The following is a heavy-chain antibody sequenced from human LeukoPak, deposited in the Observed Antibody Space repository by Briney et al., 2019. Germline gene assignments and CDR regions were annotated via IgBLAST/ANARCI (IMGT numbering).Heavy chain of an antibody. D-gene: IGHD6-13*01. CDR1: GGSLSSGSYY. J-gene: IGHJ6*03. CDR2: IYTSGST. CDR3: ARSDLAAAGTSTTIVYYYYYMDV. Sequence: SETLSLTCTVSGGSLSSGSYYWSWIRQPAGKGLEWIGRIYTSGSTNYNPSLKSRVTISVDTSKNQFSLKLSSVTAADTAVYYCARSDLAAAGTSTTIVYYYYYMDVWGKGTTVTISS. V-gene: IGHV4-61*02.